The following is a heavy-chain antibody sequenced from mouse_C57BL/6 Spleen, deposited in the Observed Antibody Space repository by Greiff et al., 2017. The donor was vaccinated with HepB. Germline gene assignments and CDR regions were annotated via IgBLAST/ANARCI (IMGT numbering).Heavy chain of an antibody. J-gene: IGHJ2*01. V-gene: IGHV1-55*01. Sequence: QVQLQQPGAELVKPGASVKMSCKASGYTFTSYWITWVKQRPGQGLEWIGDIYPGSGSTNYNEKFKSKATLTVDTSSSTAYMQLSSLTSEDSAVYYCARSGVTTTGRFDYWGQGTTLTVSS. CDR2: IYPGSGST. CDR3: ARSGVTTTGRFDY. D-gene: IGHD2-2*01. CDR1: GYTFTSYW.